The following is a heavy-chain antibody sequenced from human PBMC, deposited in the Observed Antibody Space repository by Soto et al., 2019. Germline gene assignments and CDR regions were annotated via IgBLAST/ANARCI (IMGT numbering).Heavy chain of an antibody. Sequence: ASVKVSFKASGYTFTSYGISWVRQAPGQGLEWMGWISAYNGNTNYAQKLQGRVTMTTDTSTSTAYMELRSLRSDDTAVYYCARAVVVVAATDFDYWGQGTLVTVSS. CDR3: ARAVVVVAATDFDY. J-gene: IGHJ4*02. CDR2: ISAYNGNT. V-gene: IGHV1-18*04. D-gene: IGHD2-15*01. CDR1: GYTFTSYG.